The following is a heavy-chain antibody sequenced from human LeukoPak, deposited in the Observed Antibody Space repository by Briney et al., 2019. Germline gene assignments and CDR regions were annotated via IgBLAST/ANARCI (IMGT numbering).Heavy chain of an antibody. V-gene: IGHV3-7*01. CDR1: GFSFSSHW. CDR3: ARDSYSSSYY. J-gene: IGHJ4*02. CDR2: IKQDGSEK. Sequence: GGSLRLSCPASGFSFSSHWMSWVRQAPGKGLEWVANIKQDGSEKKYVDSVKGRFTISRDNAKNTLYLQMNSLRAEDTAVYYCARDSYSSSYYWGQGTLVTVSS. D-gene: IGHD6-6*01.